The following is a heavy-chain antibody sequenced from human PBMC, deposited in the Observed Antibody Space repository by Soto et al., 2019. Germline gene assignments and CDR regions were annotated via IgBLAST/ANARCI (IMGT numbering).Heavy chain of an antibody. J-gene: IGHJ4*02. CDR3: HGYGY. V-gene: IGHV3-53*01. CDR1: GFTVSSSNY. CDR2: IYTGGTT. Sequence: EVQLVESGGGLIQPGGSLRLSCVVSGFTVSSSNYMSWVRQAPGKGLEWVSVIYTGGTTYYADSVKGRFTISRDNSKNTLYLQMNSLRAEDTAVYDCHGYGYWGQGTLVTVSS. D-gene: IGHD5-12*01.